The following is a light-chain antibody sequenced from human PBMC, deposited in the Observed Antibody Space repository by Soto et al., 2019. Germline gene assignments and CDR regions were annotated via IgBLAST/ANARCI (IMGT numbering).Light chain of an antibody. J-gene: IGKJ1*01. CDR3: QRYNSATWT. CDR1: QGISND. CDR2: AAS. V-gene: IGKV1-27*01. Sequence: DIQMTQSPSSLSASVGDRVTITCRASQGISNDLSWYQQKPGKVPKLLIYAASTLQSGVPSRFSGSGSGTDFTLTISSLQPEDVATYYCQRYNSATWTFGQGTKVEIK.